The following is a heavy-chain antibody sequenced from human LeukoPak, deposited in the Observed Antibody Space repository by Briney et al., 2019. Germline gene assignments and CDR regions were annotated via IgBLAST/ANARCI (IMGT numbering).Heavy chain of an antibody. Sequence: PGRSLRLSCAASGFTLSSYGMHWVRQAPGKGLEWVAVISYDGSNKYYADSVKGRFTISRDNSKNTLYLQMNSLRAEDTGVYYCAKDRSVTYYFDYWGQGTLVTVSS. J-gene: IGHJ4*02. CDR2: ISYDGSNK. V-gene: IGHV3-30*18. CDR1: GFTLSSYG. D-gene: IGHD4-17*01. CDR3: AKDRSVTYYFDY.